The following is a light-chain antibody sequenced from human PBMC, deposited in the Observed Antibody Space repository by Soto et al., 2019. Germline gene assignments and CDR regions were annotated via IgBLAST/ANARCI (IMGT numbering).Light chain of an antibody. CDR1: QSVSSN. J-gene: IGKJ5*01. V-gene: IGKV3-15*01. CDR3: QKYNNWFT. CDR2: GAS. Sequence: EIQMTQSPSTLSVSAGERATLSCRASQSVSSNLAWYQQKPGQAPRLLIYGASTRATGIPARFSGSGSGTEITLTTSSLMTEDFAVYNCQKYNNWFTFGQGTRLEIK.